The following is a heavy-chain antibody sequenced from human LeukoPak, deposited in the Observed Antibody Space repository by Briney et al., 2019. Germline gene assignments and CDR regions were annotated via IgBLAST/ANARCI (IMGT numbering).Heavy chain of an antibody. D-gene: IGHD6-13*01. V-gene: IGHV3-21*01. J-gene: IGHJ4*02. Sequence: GGPLRLSCVASGFTFSSTTMGWVRQAPGRGLEWVSSITSSSSNIHYADSVKGRFTTFRDSAKNSLYLQMNNLRAEDTAMYYCARAIGATAGDFDYWGQGTLVTVSS. CDR1: GFTFSSTT. CDR3: ARAIGATAGDFDY. CDR2: ITSSSSNI.